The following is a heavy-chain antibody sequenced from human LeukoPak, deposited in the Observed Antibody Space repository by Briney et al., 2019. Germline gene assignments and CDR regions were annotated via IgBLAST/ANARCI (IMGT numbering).Heavy chain of an antibody. CDR3: ARRAGGYSHPYDY. Sequence: GGSLRLSCAVSGFTVSYNYMSWVRQAPGKGLEWVSLIYSGGTTYYADSVKGRFTISRDNSKNTLYLQMNSLRAEDTAVYYCARRAGGYSHPYDYWGQGILVTVSS. D-gene: IGHD4-23*01. CDR2: IYSGGTT. CDR1: GFTVSYNY. V-gene: IGHV3-53*01. J-gene: IGHJ4*02.